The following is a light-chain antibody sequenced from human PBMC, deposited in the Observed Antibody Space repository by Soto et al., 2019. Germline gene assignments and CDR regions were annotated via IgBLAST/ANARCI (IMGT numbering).Light chain of an antibody. CDR1: QNIDVY. CDR2: DAS. V-gene: IGKV3-11*01. CDR3: QQRDNWPLT. Sequence: EIVLTQSPATLSLSPGERATLSCRASQNIDVYLDWFQQKPGQSPRLLIFDASNRATGVPTRFSGSGSGTDFTRTISSLEPEDFAVYYCQQRDNWPLTFGPGTKVDI. J-gene: IGKJ3*01.